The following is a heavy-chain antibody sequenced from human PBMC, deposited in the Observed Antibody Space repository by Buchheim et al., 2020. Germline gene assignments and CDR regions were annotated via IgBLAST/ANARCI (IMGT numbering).Heavy chain of an antibody. J-gene: IGHJ3*01. CDR1: GDSVSSAGYY. V-gene: IGHV4-31*03. CDR2: IFDNGGT. Sequence: QVQLQESGPGLVKPSQTLSLTCTVSGDSVSSAGYYWTWIRQVPGKGLEWMGYIFDNGGTYYSPSFRSRLTISVDTSENHFSLKLSSVTAADTAVYYCAREFWNYFGSGTRIPFDVWGQGT. CDR3: AREFWNYFGSGTRIPFDV. D-gene: IGHD3-9*01.